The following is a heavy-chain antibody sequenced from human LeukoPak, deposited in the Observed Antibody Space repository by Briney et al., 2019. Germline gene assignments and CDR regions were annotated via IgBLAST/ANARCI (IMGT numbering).Heavy chain of an antibody. CDR3: ARENTMIRGVPRGFDI. Sequence: GGTLRLSCAASGFTFSSYGMNWVRQAPGKGLEWVSYISSSSSTIYYADSVKGRFTISRDNAKNSLYLQMNSLRAEDTAVYYCARENTMIRGVPRGFDIWGQGTMVTVSS. CDR1: GFTFSSYG. CDR2: ISSSSSTI. D-gene: IGHD3-10*01. V-gene: IGHV3-48*01. J-gene: IGHJ3*02.